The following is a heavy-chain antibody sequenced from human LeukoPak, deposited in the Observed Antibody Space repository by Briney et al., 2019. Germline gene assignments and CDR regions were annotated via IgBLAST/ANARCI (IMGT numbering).Heavy chain of an antibody. CDR1: GGSISSYY. Sequence: SETLSLTCTVSGGSISSYYWSWIRQPPGKGLEWIGYIYYSESTNYIPSLKSRVTISVDTSKNQFSLKLSSVTAADTAVYYCARDSFSYFDYWGQGTLVTVSS. CDR3: ARDSFSYFDY. J-gene: IGHJ4*02. CDR2: IYYSEST. V-gene: IGHV4-59*01. D-gene: IGHD3-16*01.